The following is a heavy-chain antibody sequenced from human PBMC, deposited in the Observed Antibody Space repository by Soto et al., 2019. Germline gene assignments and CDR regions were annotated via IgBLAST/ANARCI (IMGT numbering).Heavy chain of an antibody. V-gene: IGHV3-7*01. J-gene: IGHJ4*02. D-gene: IGHD2-15*01. CDR2: IKQDGSEK. Sequence: EVQLVESGGGLVQPGGSLRLSCAASGFTFSSYWMSWVRQAPGKGLEWVANIKQDGSEKYYVDSVKGRFTISRDNAKNHLYFKRTGLRAGDTVLFYLAREFLPAYIVLVVAATTNYFASWGQGTLVTSPQ. CDR1: GFTFSSYW. CDR3: AREFLPAYIVLVVAATTNYFAS.